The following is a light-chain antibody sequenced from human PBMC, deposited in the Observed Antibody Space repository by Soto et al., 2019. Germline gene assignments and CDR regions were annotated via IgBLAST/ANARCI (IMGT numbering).Light chain of an antibody. CDR3: QHYNSYST. V-gene: IGKV1-5*01. Sequence: DIQMTQSPSTLSASVGDRVTITCRASQSISSWLAWYQQKPGKAPKLLIYDASSLESGDPSRFSGSGSGTEFTLTISSLQPDDFATYYCQHYNSYSTFGQGTKVDIK. CDR2: DAS. CDR1: QSISSW. J-gene: IGKJ1*01.